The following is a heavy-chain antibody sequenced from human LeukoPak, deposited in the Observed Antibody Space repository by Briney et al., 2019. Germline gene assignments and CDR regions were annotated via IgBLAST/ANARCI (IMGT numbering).Heavy chain of an antibody. D-gene: IGHD6-6*01. CDR1: GFTFRNHG. J-gene: IGHJ4*02. CDR3: ARDIAARRFDY. Sequence: PGRSLRLSCAASGFTFRNHGMHWVRQAPGKGLEWVAVIWYDGGNSYYADSVKGRFTISRDNSKNTLYLQMNSLRAEDTAVYYCARDIAARRFDYWGQGALVIVSS. V-gene: IGHV3-33*01. CDR2: IWYDGGNS.